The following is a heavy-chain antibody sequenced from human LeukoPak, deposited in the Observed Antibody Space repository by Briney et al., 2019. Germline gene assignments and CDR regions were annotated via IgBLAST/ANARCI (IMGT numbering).Heavy chain of an antibody. CDR2: IMPIFGTA. V-gene: IGHV1-69*06. CDR1: GGTFISYA. J-gene: IGHJ4*02. Sequence: GASVKVSCKASGGTFISYAISWVGQAPGQGGEWRGGIMPIFGTANYAQKFQGSVTITADKPTSPSYMELTSLRSEDTAVYYFARALGGRSSGWYAFYYWGQGTLVTVSS. CDR3: ARALGGRSSGWYAFYY. D-gene: IGHD6-19*01.